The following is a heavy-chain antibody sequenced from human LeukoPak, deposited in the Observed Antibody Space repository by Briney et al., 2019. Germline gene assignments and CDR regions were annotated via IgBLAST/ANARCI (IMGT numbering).Heavy chain of an antibody. Sequence: GGSLRLSCAASGFNFDDYGMSWVRQAPGKGLEWVSGINWNGGGTGYADSVKGRFTISRENAKNSLYLQMKSLKAEDTALYYCARGPLQTIPTSKIVVYYYPFDYWGQGTLVTVSS. V-gene: IGHV3-20*04. CDR2: INWNGGGT. CDR1: GFNFDDYG. D-gene: IGHD3-22*01. J-gene: IGHJ4*02. CDR3: ARGPLQTIPTSKIVVYYYPFDY.